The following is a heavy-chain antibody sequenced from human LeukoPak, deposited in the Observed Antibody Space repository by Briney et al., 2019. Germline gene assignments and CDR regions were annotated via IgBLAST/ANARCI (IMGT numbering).Heavy chain of an antibody. J-gene: IGHJ4*02. Sequence: PGGSLRLSCAASGFTFSNAWMSWVRQAPGKGLEWVGRIKSKTDGGTTDYAAPVKGRFTISRDDSKNTLYLQMNSLRAEDTALYYCTRNSGWYGISWGQGTLVTVSS. V-gene: IGHV3-15*01. CDR3: TRNSGWYGIS. CDR1: GFTFSNAW. D-gene: IGHD6-19*01. CDR2: IKSKTDGGTT.